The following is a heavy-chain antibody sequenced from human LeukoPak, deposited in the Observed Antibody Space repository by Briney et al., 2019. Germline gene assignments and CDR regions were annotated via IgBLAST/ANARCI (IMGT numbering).Heavy chain of an antibody. J-gene: IGHJ4*02. V-gene: IGHV3-23*01. D-gene: IGHD1-20*01. CDR2: ISGSGGST. CDR1: GFTFSSYA. CDR3: AKPLYNWNDAPLDY. Sequence: GGSLRLSCAASGFTFSSYAMSWVRQAPGKGLEWVSAISGSGGSTYYADSVKGRFTISRDNSKNTLYLQMNSLRAEDTAVYYCAKPLYNWNDAPLDYWGQGTLVTVSS.